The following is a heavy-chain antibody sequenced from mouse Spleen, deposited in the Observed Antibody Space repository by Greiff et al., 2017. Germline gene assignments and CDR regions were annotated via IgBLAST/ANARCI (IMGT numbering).Heavy chain of an antibody. V-gene: IGHV3-6*02. CDR1: GYSITSGYY. J-gene: IGHJ1*01. Sequence: EVQVVESGPGLVKPSQSLSLTCSVTGYSITSGYYWNWIRQFPGNKLEWMGYISYDGSNNYNPSLKNRISITRDTSKNQFFLKLNSVTTEDTATYYCAREGYGNYADWYFDVWGAGTTVTVSS. D-gene: IGHD2-1*01. CDR3: AREGYGNYADWYFDV. CDR2: ISYDGSN.